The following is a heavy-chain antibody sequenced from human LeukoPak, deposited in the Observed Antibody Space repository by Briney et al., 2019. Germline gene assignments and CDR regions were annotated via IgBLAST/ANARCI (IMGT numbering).Heavy chain of an antibody. J-gene: IGHJ4*02. Sequence: SETLSLTCAVYGGSFSGYYWSWIRQPPGKGLEWIGEINRSGSTNYNPSLKSRVTISVDTSKNQFSLKLSSVTAADTAVYYCARHRGSIAAGFDYWGQGTLVTVSS. D-gene: IGHD6-25*01. CDR1: GGSFSGYY. V-gene: IGHV4-34*01. CDR3: ARHRGSIAAGFDY. CDR2: INRSGST.